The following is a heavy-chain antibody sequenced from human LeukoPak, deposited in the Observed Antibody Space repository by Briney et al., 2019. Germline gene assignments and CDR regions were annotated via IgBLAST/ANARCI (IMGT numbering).Heavy chain of an antibody. CDR1: GLIFGNYW. V-gene: IGHV3-7*01. Sequence: GGSLRLSCAAPGLIFGNYWMTWVRPAPGKGLEWVASISQDGTEKFYVGSAEGRFTIARDNAKNSLYVQMNSLSAEDTALYFCATDGFCSGGACFRKNDFWGQGTLVTVSS. D-gene: IGHD2-15*01. J-gene: IGHJ4*02. CDR3: ATDGFCSGGACFRKNDF. CDR2: ISQDGTEK.